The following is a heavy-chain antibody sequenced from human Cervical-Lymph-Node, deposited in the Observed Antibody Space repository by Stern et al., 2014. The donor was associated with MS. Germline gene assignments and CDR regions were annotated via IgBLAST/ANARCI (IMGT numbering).Heavy chain of an antibody. D-gene: IGHD4-23*01. Sequence: EVQLLESGGGLVQPGRSLRLSCAASGFTFDDYAMHWVRQAPGKGLEWVSGISWNSGSIGYADSVKGRFTISRDNAKNSLYLQMNSLRAEDTALYYCAKGARGVTIFDYWGQGTLVTVSS. V-gene: IGHV3-9*01. J-gene: IGHJ4*02. CDR2: ISWNSGSI. CDR1: GFTFDDYA. CDR3: AKGARGVTIFDY.